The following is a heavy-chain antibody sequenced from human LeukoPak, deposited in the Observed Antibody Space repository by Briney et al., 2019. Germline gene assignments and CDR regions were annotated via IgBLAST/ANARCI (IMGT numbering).Heavy chain of an antibody. Sequence: PGGSLRLSCAASGFTFSSYAMSWVRQAPGKGLEWVSAISGSGGSTYYADSVKGRFTISRDNSKNTLYLQMNSLRAEDTAVYYCAKEDIVVVVAATTPNCFDYWGQGTLVTASS. V-gene: IGHV3-23*01. J-gene: IGHJ4*02. CDR1: GFTFSSYA. D-gene: IGHD2-15*01. CDR3: AKEDIVVVVAATTPNCFDY. CDR2: ISGSGGST.